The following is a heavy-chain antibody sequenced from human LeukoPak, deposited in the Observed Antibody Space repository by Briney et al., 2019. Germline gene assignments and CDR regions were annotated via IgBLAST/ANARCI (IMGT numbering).Heavy chain of an antibody. V-gene: IGHV3-23*01. J-gene: IGHJ6*03. Sequence: GGSLRLSCAASGFTFSSYAMSWVRQAPGKGLEWVSAIVSSGDTTYYADSVKGRFTISRDNSKNTLYLQMNSLRAEDTAVYYCAKADGGQWPSSYYYYYMDVWGKGTTVTVSS. CDR3: AKADGGQWPSSYYYYYMDV. D-gene: IGHD6-19*01. CDR1: GFTFSSYA. CDR2: IVSSGDTT.